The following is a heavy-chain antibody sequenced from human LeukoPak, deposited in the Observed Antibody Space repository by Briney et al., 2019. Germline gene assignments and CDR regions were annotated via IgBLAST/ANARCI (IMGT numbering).Heavy chain of an antibody. CDR2: IFYSGST. CDR3: ARGEWDLLFDY. J-gene: IGHJ4*02. Sequence: SQTLSLTCTVSGGSISGYYWSWIRQPPGKGLEWIGYIFYSGSTNYNPSLKSRVTISVDTSKNQFSLKLSSVTAADTAVYYCARGEWDLLFDYWGQGTLVTVSS. CDR1: GGSISGYY. V-gene: IGHV4-59*01. D-gene: IGHD1-26*01.